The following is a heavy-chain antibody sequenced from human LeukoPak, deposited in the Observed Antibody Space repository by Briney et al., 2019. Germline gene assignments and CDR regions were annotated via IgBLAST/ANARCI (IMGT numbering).Heavy chain of an antibody. Sequence: GGSLRLSCAASGFTFSSYAMSWVRQAPGKGLEWVSAISGSGGSTYYADSVKGRFTISRDNSKNTLYLQMNSLRAEDTAVYYCAKSLVLRFLEWLPNPFDYWGQGTPVTVSS. CDR1: GFTFSSYA. CDR2: ISGSGGST. J-gene: IGHJ4*02. V-gene: IGHV3-23*01. CDR3: AKSLVLRFLEWLPNPFDY. D-gene: IGHD3-3*01.